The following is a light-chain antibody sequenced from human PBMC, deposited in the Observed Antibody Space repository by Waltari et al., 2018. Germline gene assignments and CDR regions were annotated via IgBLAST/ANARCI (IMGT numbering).Light chain of an antibody. CDR1: SPTTGKTF. CDR3: AAWDDTLGGPKI. V-gene: IGLV1-47*01. J-gene: IGLJ2*01. CDR2: RNN. Sequence: QSVLTQPSSVSGTPGQRVIISCSGRSPTTGKTFVYRFQQLQGTAPKLLIYRNNQRPSGVPDRFSGSKSGTSASLVISGLRSEDEADYHCAAWDDTLGGPKIFGGGTTLTVL.